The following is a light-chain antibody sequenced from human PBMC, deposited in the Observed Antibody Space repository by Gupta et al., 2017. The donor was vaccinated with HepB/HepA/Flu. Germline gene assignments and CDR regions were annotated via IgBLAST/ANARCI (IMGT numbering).Light chain of an antibody. CDR1: SSDVGGYNH. Sequence: QSALTQPRSVSGSPGQSVTNSCTGTSSDVGGYNHVSWYQQHPGKAPKLMIYDVSKRPSGVPDRFSGSKSGNTASLTISGLQAEDEADYYCCSYAGSYTYVFGTGTKVTVL. CDR3: CSYAGSYTYV. CDR2: DVS. J-gene: IGLJ1*01. V-gene: IGLV2-11*01.